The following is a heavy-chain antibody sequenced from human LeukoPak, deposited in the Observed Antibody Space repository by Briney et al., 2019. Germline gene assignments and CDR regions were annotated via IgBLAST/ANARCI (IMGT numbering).Heavy chain of an antibody. V-gene: IGHV3-30*04. CDR2: ISYDGSNK. J-gene: IGHJ4*02. CDR1: GFTFCSYA. D-gene: IGHD3-22*01. Sequence: GGSLRLSCAASGFTFCSYALHWVRQAPGKGLEWVAVISYDGSNKYYADSVKGRFTISRDNFKNTLYLQMNSLRAEDTAVYYCARDEGPSSGYYLDYWGQGTLVTVSS. CDR3: ARDEGPSSGYYLDY.